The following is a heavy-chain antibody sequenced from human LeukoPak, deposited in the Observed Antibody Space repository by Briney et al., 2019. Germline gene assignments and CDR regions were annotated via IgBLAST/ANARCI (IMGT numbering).Heavy chain of an antibody. V-gene: IGHV4-34*01. CDR3: ARGPLYYDYVWGSYRKRYDAFDI. CDR1: GGSFTGYY. Sequence: PSETLSLTCAVYGGSFTGYYWSGIRQPPGKGLKWIGEINHSGSTNYNPPLTSTVTISVDTSKNQFSLTLSSVTAADTAVYYCARGPLYYDYVWGSYRKRYDAFDIWGQGTMVTVSS. CDR2: INHSGST. J-gene: IGHJ3*02. D-gene: IGHD3-16*02.